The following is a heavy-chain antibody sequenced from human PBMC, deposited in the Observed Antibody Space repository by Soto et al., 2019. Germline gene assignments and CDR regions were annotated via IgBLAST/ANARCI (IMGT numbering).Heavy chain of an antibody. D-gene: IGHD3-16*01. V-gene: IGHV1-69*12. Sequence: QVQLVQSGAEVKKPGSSVKVSCKASGGTFSSYAISWVRQAPGQGLEWMGGIIPIFGTANYAQKFQGRVTITADESQSTAYMELSSLSSEATAVYYCAHGGDYVWGTFDYWGQGTLVTVSS. CDR1: GGTFSSYA. CDR2: IIPIFGTA. J-gene: IGHJ4*02. CDR3: AHGGDYVWGTFDY.